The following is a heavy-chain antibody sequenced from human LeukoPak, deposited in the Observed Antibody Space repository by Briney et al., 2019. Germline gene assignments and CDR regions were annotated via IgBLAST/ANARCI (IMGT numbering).Heavy chain of an antibody. CDR2: INHSGST. Sequence: KTSETLSLTCTVSGGSISSSSYYWGWIRQPPGKGLEWIGEINHSGSTNYNPSLKSRVTISVDTSKNQFSLKLSSVTAADTAVYYCARGQYDFWSGYLYWGQGTLVTVSS. V-gene: IGHV4-39*07. J-gene: IGHJ4*02. CDR3: ARGQYDFWSGYLY. CDR1: GGSISSSSYY. D-gene: IGHD3-3*01.